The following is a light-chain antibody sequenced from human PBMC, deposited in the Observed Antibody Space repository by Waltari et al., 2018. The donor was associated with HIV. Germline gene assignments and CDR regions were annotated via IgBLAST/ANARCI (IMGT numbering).Light chain of an antibody. CDR1: QSVLYSSNNKNY. CDR2: WAS. J-gene: IGKJ4*01. Sequence: DIVMTQSPDSLAVSLGERATINCKSSQSVLYSSNNKNYIAWYQQKPGQPPRLLIYWASTREAGVPDRFSGSGSGTDYTLSISRLQAEDVAVYYCQQSYTGPLTFGGGTKVEIK. V-gene: IGKV4-1*01. CDR3: QQSYTGPLT.